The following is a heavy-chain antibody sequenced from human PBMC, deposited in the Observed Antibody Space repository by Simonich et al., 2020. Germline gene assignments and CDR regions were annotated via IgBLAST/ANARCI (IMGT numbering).Heavy chain of an antibody. CDR3: ARGKGWKNAFDI. CDR2: IKHSGST. CDR1: VGSLSGNY. Sequence: QVQLQQWGAGLLKPSETLSLTCAVYVGSLSGNYWGWIRQPPGKGLEWIGEIKHSGSTNCNPSLKSRVTISVDTSKNQFSLKLSSVTAADTAVYYCARGKGWKNAFDIWGQGTMVTVSS. V-gene: IGHV4-34*01. D-gene: IGHD1-1*01. J-gene: IGHJ3*02.